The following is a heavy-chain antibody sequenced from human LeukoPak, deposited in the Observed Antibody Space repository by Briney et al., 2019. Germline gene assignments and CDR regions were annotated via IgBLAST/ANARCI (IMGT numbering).Heavy chain of an antibody. CDR2: ISDGGEGT. CDR1: GFDLWRYA. CDR3: VRVNYGGNSGYHFDY. J-gene: IGHJ4*02. V-gene: IGHV3-23*01. D-gene: IGHD4-23*01. Sequence: GGSLRLSCAASGFDLWRYAMSWVRQAPGKGLEWVADISDGGEGTHYADSVQGRFKVSRDNSKKTLFLQLGSLRVQDTAIYHCVRVNYGGNSGYHFDYWGQGTLVIVSS.